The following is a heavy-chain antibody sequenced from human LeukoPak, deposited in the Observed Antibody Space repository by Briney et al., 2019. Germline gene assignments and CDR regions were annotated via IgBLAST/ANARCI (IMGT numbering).Heavy chain of an antibody. CDR1: GGSINNNDWWNW. D-gene: IGHD2-15*01. Sequence: SETLSLTCTVSGGSINNNDWWNWWSWVRQPPGKGLEWIGEIFHSGSSNYNPSLKSRVTISVDKSKNQFSLKLSSVTAADTAVYYCARGLGSCYSSICDYFNYWGQGTLVTVSS. CDR2: IFHSGSS. J-gene: IGHJ4*02. V-gene: IGHV4-4*02. CDR3: ARGLGSCYSSICDYFNY.